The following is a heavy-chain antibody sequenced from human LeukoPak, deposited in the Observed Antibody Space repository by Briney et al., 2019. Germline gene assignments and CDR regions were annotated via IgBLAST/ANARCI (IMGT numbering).Heavy chain of an antibody. CDR1: GGTFSSYA. CDR2: IIPIFGTA. J-gene: IGHJ4*02. V-gene: IGHV1-69*05. D-gene: IGHD2-21*02. Sequence: GASVKVSCKASGGTFSSYAISWVRQAPGQGLEWMGGIIPIFGTANYAQKFQGRVTITTDESTSTAYMELSSLRSEDTAVYYCATVNPPKAYCGGDCYGWGQGTLVTVSS. CDR3: ATVNPPKAYCGGDCYG.